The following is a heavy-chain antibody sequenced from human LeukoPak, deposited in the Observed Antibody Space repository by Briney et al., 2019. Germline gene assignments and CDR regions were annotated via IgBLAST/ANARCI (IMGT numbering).Heavy chain of an antibody. D-gene: IGHD1-1*01. V-gene: IGHV1-2*02. J-gene: IGHJ4*02. CDR2: INPNSGGT. CDR1: GYTFTGYY. Sequence: ASVKVSCKASGYTFTGYYMHWVRQAPGQGLEWMGWINPNSGGTNYAQKLQGRVTMTTDTSTSTAYMELRSLRSDDTAVYYCARVGTGTTYFDYWGQGTLVTVSS. CDR3: ARVGTGTTYFDY.